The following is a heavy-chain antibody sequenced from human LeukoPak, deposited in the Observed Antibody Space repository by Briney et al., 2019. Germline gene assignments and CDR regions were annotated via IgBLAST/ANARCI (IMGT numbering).Heavy chain of an antibody. J-gene: IGHJ6*03. V-gene: IGHV4-34*01. CDR3: VRRWNYGIYYHIDV. CDR2: INDSERI. D-gene: IGHD1-7*01. Sequence: SETLSPTCAVYGGSFSNYYWGWLRQSPVKGLEWIGEINDSERIIYNPSLKSRVTISVDMSKNQFSLRLNSVTAADTAIYYCVRRWNYGIYYHIDVWGKGTTVTVSS. CDR1: GGSFSNYY.